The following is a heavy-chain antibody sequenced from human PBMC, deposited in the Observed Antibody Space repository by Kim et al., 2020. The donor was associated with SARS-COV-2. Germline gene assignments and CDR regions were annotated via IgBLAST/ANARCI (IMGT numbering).Heavy chain of an antibody. J-gene: IGHJ1*01. CDR3: ARPYCSSTSCYPYFQH. CDR2: IYYSGST. CDR1: GGSISSSSYY. Sequence: SETLSLTCTVSGGSISSSSYYWGWIRQPPGKGLEWIGSIYYSGSTYYNPSLKSRVTISVDTSKNQFSLKLSSVTAADTAVYYCARPYCSSTSCYPYFQHWGQGTLVTVSS. V-gene: IGHV4-39*01. D-gene: IGHD2-2*01.